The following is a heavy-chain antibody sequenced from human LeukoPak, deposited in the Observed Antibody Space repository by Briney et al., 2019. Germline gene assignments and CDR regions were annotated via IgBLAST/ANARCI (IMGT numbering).Heavy chain of an antibody. CDR2: IRSKANSYAT. CDR1: GFTFSGSV. D-gene: IGHD3-22*01. Sequence: GGSLRLSCATSGFTFSGSVMQWVRQASGKGLEWVGRIRSKANSYATAYGASMKGRFTISRDDSKNTAYLQVNSLKTEDTAVYYCWGSGYIQGGPIFDYWGQGTLVTVSS. J-gene: IGHJ4*02. V-gene: IGHV3-73*01. CDR3: WGSGYIQGGPIFDY.